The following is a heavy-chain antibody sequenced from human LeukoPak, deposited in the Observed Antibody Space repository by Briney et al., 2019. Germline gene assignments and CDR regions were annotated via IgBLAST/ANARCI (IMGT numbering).Heavy chain of an antibody. CDR1: GFTFSNYA. CDR2: ISGSGGTT. CDR3: AKEEGYIYGLLDY. D-gene: IGHD5-18*01. Sequence: GGSLRLSCAASGFTFSNYAMSWVRQAPGKGLEWVSSISGSGGTTYYADSVKGRFTISRDNSKNTLYLQMNSLRAEDTAVYYCAKEEGYIYGLLDYWGQGTLVTVSS. J-gene: IGHJ4*02. V-gene: IGHV3-23*01.